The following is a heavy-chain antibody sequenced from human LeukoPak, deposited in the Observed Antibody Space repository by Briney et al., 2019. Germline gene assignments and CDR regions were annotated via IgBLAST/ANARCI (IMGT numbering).Heavy chain of an antibody. V-gene: IGHV1-69*13. CDR2: IIPIFGTA. CDR3: ARGHGDYGP. Sequence: SVKVSCKASVYTFTGYYMHWVRQAPGQGLEWMGGIIPIFGTANYAQKFQGRVTITADESTSTAYMELSSLRSEDTVVYYCARGHGDYGPWGQGTLVTVSS. D-gene: IGHD4-17*01. J-gene: IGHJ5*02. CDR1: VYTFTGYY.